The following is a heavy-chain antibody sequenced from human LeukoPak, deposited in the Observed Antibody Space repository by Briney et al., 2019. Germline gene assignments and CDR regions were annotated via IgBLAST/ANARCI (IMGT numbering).Heavy chain of an antibody. CDR3: ARRGSGWYVDY. J-gene: IGHJ4*02. CDR2: IYPGDSDT. D-gene: IGHD6-19*01. CDR1: GYSFTSYW. V-gene: IGHV5-51*01. Sequence: GESLKISCKGSGYSFTSYWIGWVRQMPGKGLEWMGIIYPGDSDTRYSPSFQGQVSISVDRSISTAYLQWTSLKASDTAMYYCARRGSGWYVDYWGQGTLVTVSS.